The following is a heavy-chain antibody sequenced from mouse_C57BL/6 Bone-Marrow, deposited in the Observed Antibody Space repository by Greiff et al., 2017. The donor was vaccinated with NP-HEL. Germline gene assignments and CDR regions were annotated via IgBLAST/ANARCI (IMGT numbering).Heavy chain of an antibody. Sequence: EVQGVESGGGLVQPGGSLKLSCAASGFTFSDYYMYWVRQTPEKRLEWVAYISNGGGSTYYPDTVKGRFTISRDNAKNTLYLQMSRLKSEDTAMYYCARRGYYGLFDYWGQGTTLTVSS. V-gene: IGHV5-12*01. CDR2: ISNGGGST. CDR3: ARRGYYGLFDY. D-gene: IGHD1-2*01. J-gene: IGHJ2*01. CDR1: GFTFSDYY.